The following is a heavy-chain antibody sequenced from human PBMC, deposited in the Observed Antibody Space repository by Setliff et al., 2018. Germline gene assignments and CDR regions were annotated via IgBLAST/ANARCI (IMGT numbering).Heavy chain of an antibody. CDR2: ISGSGGTT. Sequence: GGSLRLSCAASGFTFSSYAMSWVRQAPGKGLEWVSAISGSGGTTYYADSVKGRFTISRDNPNNSLYLQMNNLRAEDTAVYYCARGGYSYGYWGHGTLVTVSS. CDR1: GFTFSSYA. V-gene: IGHV3-23*01. J-gene: IGHJ4*01. CDR3: ARGGYSYGY. D-gene: IGHD5-18*01.